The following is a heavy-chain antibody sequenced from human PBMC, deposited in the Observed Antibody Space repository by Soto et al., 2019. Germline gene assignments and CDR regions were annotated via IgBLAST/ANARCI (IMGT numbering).Heavy chain of an antibody. J-gene: IGHJ4*02. CDR1: GLTFNTYS. V-gene: IGHV3-33*01. CDR2: IWYDGTQK. Sequence: QVQLEESGGGVVQPGRSLRLPCEASGLTFNTYSSHWVRHPPGKGREWLAAIWYDGTQKYYADSVKGRFIISRDNSKKTLYLEMNSLRAEDTAVYYCARAGGTTVTGLWHFDSWGQGTLVTVSS. CDR3: ARAGGTTVTGLWHFDS. D-gene: IGHD4-17*01.